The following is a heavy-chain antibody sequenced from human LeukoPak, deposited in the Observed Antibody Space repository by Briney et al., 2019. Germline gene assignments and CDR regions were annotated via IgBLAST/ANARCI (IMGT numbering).Heavy chain of an antibody. CDR1: GLTFGDYT. D-gene: IGHD3-10*01. CDR3: AKDIGSGSYRDAFDI. J-gene: IGHJ3*02. CDR2: ISRNGVAT. Sequence: GGPLRLSCAASGLTFGDYTMNWVRQAPGKGLEWVALISRNGVATKYADSVRGRFTISRDNAKNSLYLQMNSLRAEDTALYYCAKDIGSGSYRDAFDIWGQGTMVTVSS. V-gene: IGHV3-43*01.